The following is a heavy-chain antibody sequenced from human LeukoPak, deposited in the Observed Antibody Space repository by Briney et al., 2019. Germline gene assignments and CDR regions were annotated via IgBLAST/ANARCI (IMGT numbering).Heavy chain of an antibody. V-gene: IGHV3-21*01. CDR1: GFIFSDYG. Sequence: GGSLRLSCAASGFIFSDYGMNWVRQAPGKGLEWVSSISRSSSYIYYADSMKGRFTTSRDDAKNSLYLQMNSLRAEDTAVYYCARDRDFGVGNWFDPWGQGTLVTVSA. D-gene: IGHD3-3*01. CDR2: ISRSSSYI. J-gene: IGHJ5*02. CDR3: ARDRDFGVGNWFDP.